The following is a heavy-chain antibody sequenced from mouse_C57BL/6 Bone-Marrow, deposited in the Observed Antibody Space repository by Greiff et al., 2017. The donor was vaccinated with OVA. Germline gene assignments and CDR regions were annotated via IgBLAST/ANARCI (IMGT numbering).Heavy chain of an antibody. J-gene: IGHJ2*01. CDR3: ARNAEYYYGSFDY. Sequence: VQLQQSGPGLVQPSPSLSITCTVSGFSLTSYGVHWVRQSPGKGLEWLGVIWSGGSTDYNAAFISRLSISKDNTKCQVVFKKNSLQADDTAIYYCARNAEYYYGSFDYWGQGTTLTVSS. D-gene: IGHD1-1*01. CDR1: GFSLTSYG. CDR2: IWSGGST. V-gene: IGHV2-2*01.